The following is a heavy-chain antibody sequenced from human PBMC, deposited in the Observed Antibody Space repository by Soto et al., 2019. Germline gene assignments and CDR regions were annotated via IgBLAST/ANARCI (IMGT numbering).Heavy chain of an antibody. J-gene: IGHJ4*02. CDR2: IYYSGST. CDR1: GGSISSSSYY. CDR3: ARRGRLAQYYFDY. V-gene: IGHV4-39*01. Sequence: QLQLQESGPGLVKPSETLSLTCTVSGGSISSSSYYWGWIRQPPGKGLEWIGSIYYSGSTYYNPSLKSRVTLSVDTSKNQFSLKLSSVAAADTAVYYCARRGRLAQYYFDYWGQGTLVTVSS. D-gene: IGHD6-19*01.